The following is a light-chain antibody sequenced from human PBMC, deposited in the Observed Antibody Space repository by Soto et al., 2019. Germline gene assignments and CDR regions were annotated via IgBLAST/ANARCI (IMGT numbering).Light chain of an antibody. V-gene: IGKV3-11*01. Sequence: EIVLTQSPATLSLSPGERATLYCRASQSVSSYLAWYQQKPGQAPRLLIYDASNRATGIPARFSGSGSGTDFTLTISSLEPEDFAVYYCQQRSNWPPWTFGQGTKGDIK. CDR2: DAS. CDR3: QQRSNWPPWT. J-gene: IGKJ1*01. CDR1: QSVSSY.